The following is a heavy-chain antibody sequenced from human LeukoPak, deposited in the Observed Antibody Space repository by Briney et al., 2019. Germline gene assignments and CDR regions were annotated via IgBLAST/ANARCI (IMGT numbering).Heavy chain of an antibody. J-gene: IGHJ6*03. CDR3: ASASSSPWNYYYMDV. V-gene: IGHV1-2*02. CDR1: GYTFTGYY. Sequence: ASVKVSCKASGYTFTGYYMNWVRQAPGQGLEWMGWINPKSGGTKHAQKFQGRVTMTGDTSTSTAYMELSRLRSDDTAVYYCASASSSPWNYYYMDVWGKGTTVTVSS. CDR2: INPKSGGT. D-gene: IGHD6-6*01.